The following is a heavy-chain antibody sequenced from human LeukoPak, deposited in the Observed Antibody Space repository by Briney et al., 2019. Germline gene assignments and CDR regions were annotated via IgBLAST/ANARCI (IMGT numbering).Heavy chain of an antibody. CDR1: GFTFSSYW. J-gene: IGHJ4*02. D-gene: IGHD3-3*01. Sequence: GSLRLSCAASGFTFSSYWMHWVRQAPGKGLVWVSRINSDGSTTSYADSVKGRLTISRDNAKNTLYLQMSSLRAEDTAVYYCARDPFGVDKSPFWGQGTLVTVSS. V-gene: IGHV3-74*01. CDR3: ARDPFGVDKSPF. CDR2: INSDGSTT.